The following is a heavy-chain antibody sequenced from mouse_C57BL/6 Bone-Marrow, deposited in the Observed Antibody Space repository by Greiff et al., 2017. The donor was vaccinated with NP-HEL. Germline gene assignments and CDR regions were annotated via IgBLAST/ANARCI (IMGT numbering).Heavy chain of an antibody. CDR3: ARTAQATVYFYY. D-gene: IGHD3-2*02. Sequence: QVQLQQPGAELVKPGASVKMSCKASGYTFTSYWITWVKQRPGQGLEWIGDIYPGSGSTNYNEKFKSKATLTVDTSTSTAYMQLSSLTSEDSAVSYCARTAQATVYFYYWGQGTTLTVSS. CDR2: IYPGSGST. J-gene: IGHJ2*01. V-gene: IGHV1-55*01. CDR1: GYTFTSYW.